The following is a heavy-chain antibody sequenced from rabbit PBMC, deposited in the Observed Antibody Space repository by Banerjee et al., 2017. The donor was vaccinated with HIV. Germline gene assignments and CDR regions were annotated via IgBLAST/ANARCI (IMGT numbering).Heavy chain of an antibody. D-gene: IGHD6-1*01. CDR1: GASWNVKAG. V-gene: IGHV1S45*01. J-gene: IGHJ4*01. CDR3: ASAYSDIYFNL. Sequence: EQLEESGGGLAKPGGPLTPPAKAPGASWNVKAGLCWVRQAPGKGLEWIACINTATGKAVYASWAKGRFTISRTSSTMVTLQMTSLTAADTATYFCASAYSDIYFNLWGPGTLVTVS. CDR2: INTATGKA.